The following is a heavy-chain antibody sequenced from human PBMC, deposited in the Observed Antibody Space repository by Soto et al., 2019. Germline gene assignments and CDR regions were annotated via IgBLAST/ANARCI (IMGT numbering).Heavy chain of an antibody. CDR3: ARHGLRDFDWLGFDP. CDR2: IYYSGST. J-gene: IGHJ5*02. D-gene: IGHD3-9*01. V-gene: IGHV4-59*08. CDR1: GGSISSYY. Sequence: PSETLSLTCTVSGGSISSYYWSWIRQPPGKGLEWIGYIYYSGSTNYNPSLKSRVTISVDTSKNQFSLKLSSVTAADTAVYYCARHGLRDFDWLGFDPWGQGTLVTVSS.